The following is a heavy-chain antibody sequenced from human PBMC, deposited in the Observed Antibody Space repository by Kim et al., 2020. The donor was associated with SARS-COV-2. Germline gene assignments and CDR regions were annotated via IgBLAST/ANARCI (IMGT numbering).Heavy chain of an antibody. CDR2: INPNSGGT. Sequence: ASVKVSCKASGYTFTGYYMHWVRQAPGQGLEWMGWINPNSGGTNYAQKFQGRVTMTRDTSISTAYMELSRLRSDDTAVYYCAREPGITMIVVVTRNDAFDIWGQGTMVTVSS. CDR3: AREPGITMIVVVTRNDAFDI. J-gene: IGHJ3*02. V-gene: IGHV1-2*02. CDR1: GYTFTGYY. D-gene: IGHD3-22*01.